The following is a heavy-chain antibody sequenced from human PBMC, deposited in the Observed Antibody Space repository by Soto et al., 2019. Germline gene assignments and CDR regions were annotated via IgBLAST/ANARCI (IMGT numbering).Heavy chain of an antibody. CDR3: ARDRVRYCSSTSCYRFDP. CDR1: GFTFTNAW. V-gene: IGHV3-33*08. D-gene: IGHD2-2*01. Sequence: GGSLRLSCAASGFTFTNAWMSWVRQAPGKGLEWVAVIWYDGSNKYYADSVKGRFTISRDNSKNTLYLQMNSLRAEDTAVYYCARDRVRYCSSTSCYRFDPWGQGTLVTVSS. CDR2: IWYDGSNK. J-gene: IGHJ5*02.